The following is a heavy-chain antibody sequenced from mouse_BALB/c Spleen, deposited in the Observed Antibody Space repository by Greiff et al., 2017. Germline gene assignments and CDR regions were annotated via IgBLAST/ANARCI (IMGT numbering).Heavy chain of an antibody. D-gene: IGHD1-1*01. V-gene: IGHV5-6-5*01. J-gene: IGHJ2*01. CDR1: GFTFSSYA. Sequence: DVQLVESGGGLVKPGGSLKLSCAASGFTFSSYAMSWVRQTPEKRLEWVASISSGGSTYYPDSVKGRFTISRDNARNILYLQMSSLRSEDTAMYYCAREDYGDYFDYWGQGTTLTVSS. CDR3: AREDYGDYFDY. CDR2: ISSGGST.